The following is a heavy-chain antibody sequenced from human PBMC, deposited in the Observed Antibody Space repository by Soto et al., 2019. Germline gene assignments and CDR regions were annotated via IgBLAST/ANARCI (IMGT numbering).Heavy chain of an antibody. V-gene: IGHV1-18*01. CDR1: GYTFTSYG. D-gene: IGHD2-2*01. Sequence: QVQLVQSGAEVKKPGASVKVSCKASGYTFTSYGISWVRQAPGQGLEWMGWISAYNGNTNYAQKLQGRVTMTTDTSTSTAYMELRSLRSDDTAVYYCATSTHGILVPAAIYYYYGMDVWGQGTTVTVSS. J-gene: IGHJ6*02. CDR3: ATSTHGILVPAAIYYYYGMDV. CDR2: ISAYNGNT.